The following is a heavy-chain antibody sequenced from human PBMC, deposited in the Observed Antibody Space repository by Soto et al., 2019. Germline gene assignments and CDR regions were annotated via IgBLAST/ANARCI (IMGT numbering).Heavy chain of an antibody. J-gene: IGHJ6*02. CDR3: ARVRPTEYVGNYNNGMDV. V-gene: IGHV1-69*01. Sequence: QVQLVQSGAEVKKPGSSVKVSCKASGGTLSNYAFTWVRQAPGQGLEWMGGIIPIFNTANYAQKFQGKVTITADESTSTASMEVNSLSSEDRAIYYCARVRPTEYVGNYNNGMDVWGQGTTVTVSS. D-gene: IGHD1-26*01. CDR2: IIPIFNTA. CDR1: GGTLSNYA.